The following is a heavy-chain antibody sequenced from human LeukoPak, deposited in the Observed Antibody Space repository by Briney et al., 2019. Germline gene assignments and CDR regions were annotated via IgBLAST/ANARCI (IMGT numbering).Heavy chain of an antibody. V-gene: IGHV1-8*01. Sequence: GASVKVSCKASGYAFTSYDINWVRQATGQGLEWMGWMNPNSGNTGYAQKFQGRVTMTRNTSISTAYMELSSLRSEDTAVYYCARGSIAVAVWFDPWGQGTLVTVSS. CDR2: MNPNSGNT. CDR1: GYAFTSYD. CDR3: ARGSIAVAVWFDP. D-gene: IGHD6-19*01. J-gene: IGHJ5*02.